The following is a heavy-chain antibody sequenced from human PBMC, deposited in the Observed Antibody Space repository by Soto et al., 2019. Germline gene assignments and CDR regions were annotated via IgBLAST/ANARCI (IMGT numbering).Heavy chain of an antibody. CDR3: ARDKPPLNF. J-gene: IGHJ4*02. Sequence: QVQLQESGPGLVKPSETLSLTCTVSSGSISTYYWSWIRQPPGKGLEWIGCIYYSGSTIYNPSLKSRVTISVDTSKNQFSLKLSSVTAADTAVYYCARDKPPLNFWGQGTLVTVSS. V-gene: IGHV4-59*01. CDR2: IYYSGST. CDR1: SGSISTYY.